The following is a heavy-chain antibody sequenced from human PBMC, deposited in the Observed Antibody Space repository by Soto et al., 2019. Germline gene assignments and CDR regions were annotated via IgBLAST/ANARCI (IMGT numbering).Heavy chain of an antibody. CDR3: ARIIAGIAPAGTGKTYNWFDP. D-gene: IGHD6-13*01. V-gene: IGHV2-70*01. CDR1: WFSLSTSGMC. CDR2: IDWDDDK. J-gene: IGHJ5*02. Sequence: XGPTLVTRAQTLTLAYTVSWFSLSTSGMCVSCIRTPPWKALEWLALIDWDDDKYYSTSLKTRLTISKDTSKNQVVLTMTNMDPVDKATYHCARIIAGIAPAGTGKTYNWFDPWGQGTLVTFSS.